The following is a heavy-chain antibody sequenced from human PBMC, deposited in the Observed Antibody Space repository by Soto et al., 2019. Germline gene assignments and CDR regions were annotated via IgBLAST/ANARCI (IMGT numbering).Heavy chain of an antibody. CDR3: ARQDGYNYGFDP. J-gene: IGHJ5*02. Sequence: PSETLSLTCTVSGGSISSDSHYWGWIRQPPGKGLEWIGSIYYSGSTYYNPSLKSRVTISVDRSKNQFSLKLTSVTAADTAVYYCARQDGYNYGFDPWDQGTLVTVSS. CDR1: GGSISSDSHY. V-gene: IGHV4-39*01. CDR2: IYYSGST. D-gene: IGHD5-18*01.